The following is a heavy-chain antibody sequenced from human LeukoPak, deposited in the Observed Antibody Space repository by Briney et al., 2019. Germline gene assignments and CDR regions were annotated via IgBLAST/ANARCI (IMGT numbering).Heavy chain of an antibody. CDR3: ARMSGYSDGFEN. Sequence: GGSLRLSCSVSGFPFIRYWMHWVRQAPGKGLVGVSRLNNDGTDATYADHVRGRFTGSRDNANNTLYLQIDSLRAEDTDVYYCARMSGYSDGFENWGQGTLVTVSS. D-gene: IGHD3-3*01. J-gene: IGHJ4*02. CDR2: LNNDGTDA. V-gene: IGHV3-74*03. CDR1: GFPFIRYW.